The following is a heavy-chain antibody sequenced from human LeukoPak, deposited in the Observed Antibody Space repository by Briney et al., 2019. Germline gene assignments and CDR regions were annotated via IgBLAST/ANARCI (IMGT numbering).Heavy chain of an antibody. V-gene: IGHV1-18*01. CDR1: GYTFTSYG. CDR3: ARDSRGGAAVAGRVDY. CDR2: ISAYNGNT. D-gene: IGHD6-19*01. Sequence: GASVKVSCTASGYTFTSYGISWVRQAPGQGLEWMGWISAYNGNTNYAQKLQGRVTMTTDTSTSTAYMELRSLRSDDTAVYYCARDSRGGAAVAGRVDYWGQGTLVTVSS. J-gene: IGHJ4*02.